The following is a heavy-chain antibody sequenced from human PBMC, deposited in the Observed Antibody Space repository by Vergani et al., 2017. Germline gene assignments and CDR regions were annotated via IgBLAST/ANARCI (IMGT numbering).Heavy chain of an antibody. D-gene: IGHD4/OR15-4a*01. CDR1: GFSLNTRGVS. V-gene: IGHV2-5*04. Sequence: QITLKESGPTLVKPTQTLTLTSTFSGFSLNTRGVSVAWIRQPPGKALDWLALIYWNDDQHYSPSLNNRVTITKDTSKNQVVLTMTNMDYVDTGTYYCAYTKTEYGATGCVYPFYCCCYMDVWGKGTMVTVSS. CDR3: AYTKTEYGATGCVYPFYCCCYMDV. CDR2: IYWNDDQ. J-gene: IGHJ6*03.